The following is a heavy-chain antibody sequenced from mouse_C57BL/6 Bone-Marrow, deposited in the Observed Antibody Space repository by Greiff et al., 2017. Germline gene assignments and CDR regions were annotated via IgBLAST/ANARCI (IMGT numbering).Heavy chain of an antibody. V-gene: IGHV1-77*01. D-gene: IGHD2-14*01. Sequence: QVQLQQSGAELVKPGASVQISCKASGYTFTDYYINWVQQRPGQGLEWIGKIGPGSGSTYYNEKFKGKATLTADKSSSPAYMQLSSRTSEDSAAYFGARGGRVRRYFEVGGTGTTGTVSS. J-gene: IGHJ1*03. CDR2: IGPGSGST. CDR1: GYTFTDYY. CDR3: ARGGRVRRYFEV.